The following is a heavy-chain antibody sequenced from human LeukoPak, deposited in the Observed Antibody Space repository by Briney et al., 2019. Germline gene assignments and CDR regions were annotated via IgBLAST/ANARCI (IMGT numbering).Heavy chain of an antibody. Sequence: GESLKISCKGSGYSFTSYWIGWVRQMPGKGLEWMGIIYPGDSDTRYSPSFQGQVTISADESISTAYLQWSSLKASDTAMYYCATKTFGSGSYYPFDYWGQGTLVTVSS. D-gene: IGHD3-10*01. CDR2: IYPGDSDT. CDR1: GYSFTSYW. CDR3: ATKTFGSGSYYPFDY. J-gene: IGHJ4*02. V-gene: IGHV5-51*01.